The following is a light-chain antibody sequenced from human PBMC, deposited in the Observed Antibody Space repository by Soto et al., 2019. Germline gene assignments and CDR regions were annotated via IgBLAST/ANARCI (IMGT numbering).Light chain of an antibody. J-gene: IGKJ5*01. CDR1: QSVSSN. V-gene: IGKV3-20*01. Sequence: EIVLTQSPGTRSLSPGERATLSCRASQSVSSNLAWYQQKPGQAPRLLIYGASSRATGIPDRFSGSGSWTDFTLTISRLEPEDFAVYYCQQYGSSPITFGQGTRLEIK. CDR3: QQYGSSPIT. CDR2: GAS.